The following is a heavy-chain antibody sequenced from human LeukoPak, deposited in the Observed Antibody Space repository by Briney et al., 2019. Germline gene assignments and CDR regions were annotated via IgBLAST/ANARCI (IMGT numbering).Heavy chain of an antibody. V-gene: IGHV3-23*01. D-gene: IGHD3/OR15-3a*01. J-gene: IGHJ4*02. Sequence: GGSLRLSCAASGFTFSSYSMNWVRQAPGKGLEWVSAVSGSGGSTYYADSVKGRFTISRDNSKNTLYLQMNSLRAEDTAVYYCAKRLDPPYYFDYWGQGTLVTVSS. CDR3: AKRLDPPYYFDY. CDR1: GFTFSSYS. CDR2: VSGSGGST.